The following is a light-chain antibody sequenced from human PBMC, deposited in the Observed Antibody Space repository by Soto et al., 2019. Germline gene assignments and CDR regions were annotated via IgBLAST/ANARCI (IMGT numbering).Light chain of an antibody. V-gene: IGKV3-15*01. CDR3: QQYNNWPDT. J-gene: IGKJ5*01. Sequence: EIVMTQSPATLSVSPGERATLSCRASQSVSSNLAWYQQKPGQAPRLLIYGVSSRATGIPVRFSGSGSGTEFTLTISSLQSEDFAVYYCQQYNNWPDTFGQGTRLEIK. CDR1: QSVSSN. CDR2: GVS.